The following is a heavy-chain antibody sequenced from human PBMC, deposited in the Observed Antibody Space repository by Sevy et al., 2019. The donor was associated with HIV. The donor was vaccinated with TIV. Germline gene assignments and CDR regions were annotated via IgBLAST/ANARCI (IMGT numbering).Heavy chain of an antibody. J-gene: IGHJ4*02. V-gene: IGHV1-24*01. CDR2: FDPEDGET. CDR3: AVTKDYYDNSAYPFDH. CDR1: GYTLTQLS. Sequence: ASVKVSCKVSGYTLTQLSMHWVRQAPGKGLEWMGTFDPEDGETIYAQKFQGRVTMTEDTSTDTAYMEPSSLRSEDTAVFYCAVTKDYYDNSAYPFDHWGQGTLVTVSS. D-gene: IGHD3-22*01.